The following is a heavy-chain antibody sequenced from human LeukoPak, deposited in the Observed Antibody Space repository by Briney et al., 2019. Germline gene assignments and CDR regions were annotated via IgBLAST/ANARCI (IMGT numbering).Heavy chain of an antibody. CDR2: IYSGGST. D-gene: IGHD3-22*01. CDR1: GFTVSSNY. CDR3: ASFSRSEYSSGYLRQYYFDY. Sequence: PGGSLRLSCAASGFTVSSNYMSWVRQAPGKGLEWVSVIYSGGSTYYADSVKGRFTISRDNSKNTLYLQMNSLRAEDTAVYYCASFSRSEYSSGYLRQYYFDYWGQGTLVTVSS. V-gene: IGHV3-53*01. J-gene: IGHJ4*02.